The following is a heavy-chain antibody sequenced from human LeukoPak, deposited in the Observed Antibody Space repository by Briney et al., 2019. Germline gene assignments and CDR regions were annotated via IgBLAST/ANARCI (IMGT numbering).Heavy chain of an antibody. Sequence: PGESLKISCKGSGYSFTSYWIAWVRQMPGKGLEWMGIIYLSESDTKYSPSFQGQVTISADNSISTAYLQWSRLRASDTAVYYCARHAPYGGHPLDSWGQGTLVTVSS. CDR1: GYSFTSYW. J-gene: IGHJ4*02. V-gene: IGHV5-51*01. CDR3: ARHAPYGGHPLDS. CDR2: IYLSESDT. D-gene: IGHD4-23*01.